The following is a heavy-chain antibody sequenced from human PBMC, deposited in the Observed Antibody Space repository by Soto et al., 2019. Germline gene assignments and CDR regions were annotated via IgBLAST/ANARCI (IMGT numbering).Heavy chain of an antibody. CDR1: GFTFSSYW. CDR2: IKQDGSEK. CDR3: ARDVSSGWYDHYFDY. V-gene: IGHV3-7*01. D-gene: IGHD6-19*01. J-gene: IGHJ4*02. Sequence: PGGSLRLSCAASGFTFSSYWMSWVRQAPGKGLEWVANIKQDGSEKYYVDSVKGRFTISRDNAKNSLYLQMNSLRAEDTAVYYCARDVSSGWYDHYFDYWGQGTLVTVSS.